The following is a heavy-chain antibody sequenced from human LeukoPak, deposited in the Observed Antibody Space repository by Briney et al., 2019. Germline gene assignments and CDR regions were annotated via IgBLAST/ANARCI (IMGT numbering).Heavy chain of an antibody. Sequence: GGSLRLSCAASGFAFSSNWMHWVRQTPGKGLVWVSRINSGGSGTSYAASVEGRFTISRDNAKNSLSLQMNSLRTEDTAVYYCASNYGGWGQGTLVTVSS. J-gene: IGHJ4*02. V-gene: IGHV3-74*01. D-gene: IGHD4-11*01. CDR2: INSGGSGT. CDR1: GFAFSSNW. CDR3: ASNYGG.